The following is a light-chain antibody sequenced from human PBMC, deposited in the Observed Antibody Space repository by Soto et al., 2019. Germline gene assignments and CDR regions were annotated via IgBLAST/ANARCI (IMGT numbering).Light chain of an antibody. V-gene: IGKV1-33*01. CDR3: QQYDNLIT. CDR1: QDISNY. Sequence: TQSPSSLSASVGDRVTITCXAXQDISNYLNWYQQKPGKSPKLLIYDASNLETGVPSRFSGSGSGTDFTFTISSLQPEDIATYYCQQYDNLITFGQGTRLEIK. J-gene: IGKJ5*01. CDR2: DAS.